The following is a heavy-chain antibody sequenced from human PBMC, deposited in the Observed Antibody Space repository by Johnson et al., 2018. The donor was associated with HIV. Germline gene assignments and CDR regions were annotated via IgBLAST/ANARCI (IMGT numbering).Heavy chain of an antibody. J-gene: IGHJ3*02. D-gene: IGHD6-19*01. Sequence: VQLVESGGGLVQPGRSLRLSCAASGFTFDDYAMHWVRQVPGKGLEWVSGISWNSGRIGYADSLKGRFTISIDNAKTSPSLQMNSLRDEDTALYYCARGSGPWLAAGLIQVTAFDIWGQGTMVTVSS. CDR2: ISWNSGRI. V-gene: IGHV3-9*01. CDR3: ARGSGPWLAAGLIQVTAFDI. CDR1: GFTFDDYA.